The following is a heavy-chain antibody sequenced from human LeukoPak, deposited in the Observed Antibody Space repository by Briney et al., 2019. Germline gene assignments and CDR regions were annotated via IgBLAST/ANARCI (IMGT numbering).Heavy chain of an antibody. CDR1: GYTFIGYY. J-gene: IGHJ5*02. CDR3: ARDSSFYCSGGSCYPYNRFDP. D-gene: IGHD2-15*01. CDR2: INPSTGVT. Sequence: ASVKVSCKASGYTFIGYYMHWVRQAPGQGLEWMGRINPSTGVTNSAQKFQGRVTMTRDTSISTAYMELSRLTSDDTAIYYCARDSSFYCSGGSCYPYNRFDPWGQGTLVTVSS. V-gene: IGHV1-2*06.